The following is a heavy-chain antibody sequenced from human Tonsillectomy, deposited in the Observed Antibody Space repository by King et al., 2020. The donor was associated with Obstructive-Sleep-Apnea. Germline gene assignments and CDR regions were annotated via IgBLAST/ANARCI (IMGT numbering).Heavy chain of an antibody. D-gene: IGHD2-2*01. CDR1: GYTFTGYY. CDR3: ARDLGYCSSTSCYNWVDP. CDR2: INPNSGGT. V-gene: IGHV1-2*02. Sequence: VQLVESGAEVKKPGASVKVSCKASGYTFTGYYMHWVRQAPGQGLEWMGWINPNSGGTNYAQKFQGRVTMTRDTSISTAYMELSRLRSDETAVYYCARDLGYCSSTSCYNWVDPWGQGTLVTVSS. J-gene: IGHJ5*02.